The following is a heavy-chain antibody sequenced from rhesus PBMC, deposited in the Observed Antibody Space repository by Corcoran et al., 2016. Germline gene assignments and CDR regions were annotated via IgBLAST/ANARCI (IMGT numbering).Heavy chain of an antibody. D-gene: IGHD6-31*01. Sequence: QVQLQESGPAVVKPSETLSLTCAVSGGSISSSNWWSWIRQSPGKGLEWIGGIYGSGGSTEYKPSLKIRVTISKDTSKSQCSLTRRSVTAADTAVYYCAGESSSGHYFDYWGRGVLVTVSS. CDR2: IYGSGGST. J-gene: IGHJ4*01. V-gene: IGHV4-93*01. CDR3: AGESSSGHYFDY. CDR1: GGSISSSNW.